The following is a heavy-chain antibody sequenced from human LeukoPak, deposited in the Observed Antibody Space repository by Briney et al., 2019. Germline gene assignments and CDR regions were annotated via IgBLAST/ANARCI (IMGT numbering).Heavy chain of an antibody. Sequence: ASVKVSCKASGYTFTSYDINWVRQATGQGLEWMGWMNPNSGNTGYAQKFQGRVTITRNTSISTAYMELSSLRSEDTAVYYCARRPIVVVAAAVKPPYYYYYMDVWGKGTTVTVSS. CDR1: GYTFTSYD. CDR3: ARRPIVVVAAAVKPPYYYYYMDV. CDR2: MNPNSGNT. V-gene: IGHV1-8*03. D-gene: IGHD2-2*01. J-gene: IGHJ6*03.